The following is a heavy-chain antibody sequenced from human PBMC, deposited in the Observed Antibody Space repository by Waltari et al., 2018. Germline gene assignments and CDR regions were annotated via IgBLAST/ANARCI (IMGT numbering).Heavy chain of an antibody. CDR2: ISSSSSYI. CDR1: GFTFSSYS. Sequence: EVQLVESGGGLVKPGGSLRLSCAASGFTFSSYSMNWVRKAPGKGLEWVSSISSSSSYIYYADSVKGRFTISRDNAKNSLYLQMNSLRAEDTAVYYCARDKGGSGYYSDYWGQGTLVTVSS. D-gene: IGHD3-22*01. J-gene: IGHJ4*02. V-gene: IGHV3-21*01. CDR3: ARDKGGSGYYSDY.